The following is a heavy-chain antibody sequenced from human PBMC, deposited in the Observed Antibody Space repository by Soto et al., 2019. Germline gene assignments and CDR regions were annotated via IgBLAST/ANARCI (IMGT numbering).Heavy chain of an antibody. V-gene: IGHV1-18*01. J-gene: IGHJ3*02. CDR3: ARCSGGACYASYAFDI. Sequence: GASVKVSCKASGYTFTSYGISWVRQAPGQGLEWMGWISAYNGNTNYAQKLQGRVTMTTDTSTSTAYMELRSLRYDDTAVYYCARCSGGACYASYAFDIWGQGTMVTVSS. D-gene: IGHD2-21*02. CDR1: GYTFTSYG. CDR2: ISAYNGNT.